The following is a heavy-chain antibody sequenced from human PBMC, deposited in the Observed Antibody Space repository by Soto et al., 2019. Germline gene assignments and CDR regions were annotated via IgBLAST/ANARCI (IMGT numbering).Heavy chain of an antibody. V-gene: IGHV4-34*01. Sequence: WTWIRQPPGKWLEWIGAINHTGSTKYNPSLKSRVTISLDTSKNQFSLSLRSVTAADTAVYYCARGREIFGAVTPFEYWGQGTQVAVSS. J-gene: IGHJ4*02. CDR2: INHTGST. CDR3: ARGREIFGAVTPFEY. D-gene: IGHD3-3*01.